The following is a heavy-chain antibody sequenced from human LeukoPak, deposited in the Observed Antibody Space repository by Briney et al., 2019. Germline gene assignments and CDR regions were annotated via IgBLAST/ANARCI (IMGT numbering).Heavy chain of an antibody. Sequence: ASVKVSCKASGYTFTSYYMHWVRQAPGQGLEWMGIISPSGGSTSYAQKFQGRVTMTRDTSTSTVYMELSSLRSEDTAVYYCASQGIAAAGPRGGDYYYYGMDVWGQGTTVTVSS. CDR2: ISPSGGST. V-gene: IGHV1-46*01. CDR1: GYTFTSYY. CDR3: ASQGIAAAGPRGGDYYYYGMDV. D-gene: IGHD6-13*01. J-gene: IGHJ6*02.